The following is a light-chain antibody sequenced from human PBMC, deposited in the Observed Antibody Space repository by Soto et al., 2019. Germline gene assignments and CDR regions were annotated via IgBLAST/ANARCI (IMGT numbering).Light chain of an antibody. CDR3: SSFTRIVGL. Sequence: QSALTQPASVSGSPGQTITISCTGAVSEVAAYTYVSWYQQHPGKGPKLIIYDVSNRPLGVSNRFSGSKSGTTASLTISGIQAEDEADYYCSSFTRIVGLFGGGTKLTVL. V-gene: IGLV2-14*01. J-gene: IGLJ3*02. CDR2: DVS. CDR1: VSEVAAYTY.